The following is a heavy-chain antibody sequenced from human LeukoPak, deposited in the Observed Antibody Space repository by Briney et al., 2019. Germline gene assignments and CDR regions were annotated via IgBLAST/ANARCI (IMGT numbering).Heavy chain of an antibody. V-gene: IGHV3-21*01. Sequence: GGSLRLSCTVSGFTFSSYTMNWGRQPPGPGLELVSSISSSSSYIYYEDSVKGRFTISRDNAKKSLYLQMNSLRAEDTAVYYCARDEGFCSCGSCYLPFDCWGQGTLVTVSS. CDR1: GFTFSSYT. CDR2: ISSSSSYI. J-gene: IGHJ4*02. CDR3: ARDEGFCSCGSCYLPFDC. D-gene: IGHD2-15*01.